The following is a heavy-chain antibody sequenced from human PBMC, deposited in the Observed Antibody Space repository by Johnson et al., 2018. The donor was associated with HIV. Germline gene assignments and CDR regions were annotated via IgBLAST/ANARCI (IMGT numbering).Heavy chain of an antibody. CDR1: GFTFSSYW. CDR3: AREGGSYKDDAFDI. D-gene: IGHD1-26*01. CDR2: IKQDGSEK. V-gene: IGHV3-7*05. J-gene: IGHJ3*02. Sequence: VLLVESGGGLVQPGGSLRLSCAASGFTFSSYWMSWVRQAPRKGLEWVANIKQDGSEKYYGDSVKGRFTISRDNSKNTLYLQRNSLRAEDTTLYDGAREGGSYKDDAFDIWGQGTVVTVSS.